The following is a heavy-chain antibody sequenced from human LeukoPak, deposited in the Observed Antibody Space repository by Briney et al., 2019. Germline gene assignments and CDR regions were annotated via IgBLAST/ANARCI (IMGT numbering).Heavy chain of an antibody. CDR3: TSPRYCSGGSCYSFDY. J-gene: IGHJ4*02. CDR1: GLTFSGSA. Sequence: GGSLRLSCAASGLTFSGSAMHWVRQAPGKGLEWVGRIGSKANSYATAYAASVKGRFTISRDDSKNTAYLQMNSLKTEDTAEYYCTSPRYCSGGSCYSFDYWGQGTLVTVSS. D-gene: IGHD2-15*01. V-gene: IGHV3-73*01. CDR2: IGSKANSYAT.